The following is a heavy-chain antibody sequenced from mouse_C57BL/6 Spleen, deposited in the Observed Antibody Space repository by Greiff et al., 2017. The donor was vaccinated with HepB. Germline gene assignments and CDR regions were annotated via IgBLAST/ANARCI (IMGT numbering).Heavy chain of an antibody. V-gene: IGHV1-81*01. D-gene: IGHD2-5*01. Sequence: VKLMESGAELARPGASVKLSCKASGYTFTSYGISWVKQRTGQGLEWIGEIYPRSGNTYYNEKFKGKATLTADKSSSTAYMELRSLTSEDSAVYFGAREDSNYDAMDYWGQGTSVTVSS. CDR2: IYPRSGNT. CDR1: GYTFTSYG. J-gene: IGHJ4*01. CDR3: AREDSNYDAMDY.